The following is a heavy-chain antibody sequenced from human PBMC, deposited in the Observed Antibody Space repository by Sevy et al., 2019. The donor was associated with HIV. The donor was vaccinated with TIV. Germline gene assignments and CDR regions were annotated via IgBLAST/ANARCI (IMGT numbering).Heavy chain of an antibody. CDR3: ARAPPVRSGDDSLNGFDP. J-gene: IGHJ5*02. D-gene: IGHD5-12*01. CDR2: IPYSGST. CDR1: GGPISSYY. V-gene: IGHV4-59*01. Sequence: SETLSLTCSVSGGPISSYYWSWIRQPPGKRLEWIGYIPYSGSTNYNPSLNSRLTISVDTSKNQFSLRLTSVTAADTAVYYCARAPPVRSGDDSLNGFDPWGQGILVTVSS.